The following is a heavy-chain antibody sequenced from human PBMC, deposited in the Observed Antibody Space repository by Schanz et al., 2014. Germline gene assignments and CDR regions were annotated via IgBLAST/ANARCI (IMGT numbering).Heavy chain of an antibody. J-gene: IGHJ6*02. CDR3: ARAAAAVLSGNYYYGMDV. D-gene: IGHD6-13*01. CDR1: GFTFTGHW. V-gene: IGHV3-30*03. CDR2: ISYDGSHK. Sequence: GQLVESGGGLVQPGGSLRLSCAASGFTFTGHWMSWVRQAPGKGLEWVAVISYDGSHKDYADSVKGRFTISRDNSKNTLYLQMNSLRAEDTAVYYCARAAAAVLSGNYYYGMDVWGQGTTVTVSS.